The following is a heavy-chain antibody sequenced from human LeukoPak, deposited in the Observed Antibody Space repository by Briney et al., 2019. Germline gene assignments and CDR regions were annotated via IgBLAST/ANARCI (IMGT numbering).Heavy chain of an antibody. CDR3: ARDFQYYDFWSGYGAWYYYYYMDA. CDR2: ISSSSSYI. D-gene: IGHD3-3*01. V-gene: IGHV3-21*01. Sequence: GGSLRLSCAASGFTFSSYSMNWVRQAPGKGLEWVSSISSSSSYIYYADSVKGRFTISRDNAKNSLYLQMNSLRAEDTAVYYCARDFQYYDFWSGYGAWYYYYYMDAWGKGTTVTVSS. CDR1: GFTFSSYS. J-gene: IGHJ6*03.